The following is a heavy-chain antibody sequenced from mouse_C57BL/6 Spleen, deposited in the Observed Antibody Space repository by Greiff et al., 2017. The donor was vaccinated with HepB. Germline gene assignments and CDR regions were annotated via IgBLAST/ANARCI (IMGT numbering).Heavy chain of an antibody. V-gene: IGHV1-55*01. D-gene: IGHD4-1*01. J-gene: IGHJ2*01. CDR2: IYPGSGST. CDR1: GYTFTSYW. Sequence: QVQLQQSGAELVKPGASVKMSCKASGYTFTSYWITWVKQRPGQGLEWIGDIYPGSGSTNYNEKFKSKATLTVDTSSSTAYMQLSSLTSEYSAFYYGAREGAGTGNYFDYWGQGTTLTVSS. CDR3: AREGAGTGNYFDY.